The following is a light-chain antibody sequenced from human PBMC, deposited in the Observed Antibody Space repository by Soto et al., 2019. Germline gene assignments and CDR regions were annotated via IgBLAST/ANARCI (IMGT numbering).Light chain of an antibody. CDR1: QSVSSSF. CDR3: QQYGSSPWT. Sequence: EIALTQSPGTLSLSPGERATLSCRASQSVSSSFLAWYQQKPGQAPRLLIYGASSRATGIPDRFSGSGSGKDFTITISGLEPEDFAVYYCQQYGSSPWTFGQGTKVEIK. CDR2: GAS. J-gene: IGKJ1*01. V-gene: IGKV3-20*01.